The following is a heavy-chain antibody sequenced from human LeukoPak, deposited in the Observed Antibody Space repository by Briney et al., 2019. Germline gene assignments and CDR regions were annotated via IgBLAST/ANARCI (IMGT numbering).Heavy chain of an antibody. D-gene: IGHD1-26*01. CDR3: ASYSGSYPQGR. V-gene: IGHV3-74*01. CDR1: GFTFSSHW. Sequence: GGSLRLSCAASGFTFSSHWMHWVRQAPGKGLVWVSRINSDGSSTSYADSVKGRFTISRDNAKNTLYLQMNSLRAEDTAVYYCASYSGSYPQGRWGQGTLVTVSS. CDR2: INSDGSST. J-gene: IGHJ4*02.